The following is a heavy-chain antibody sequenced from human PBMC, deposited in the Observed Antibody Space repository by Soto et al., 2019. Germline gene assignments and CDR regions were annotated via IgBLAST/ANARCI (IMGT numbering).Heavy chain of an antibody. V-gene: IGHV4-34*01. CDR1: GGSFSGYY. CDR3: ASGLTYCSSDSGDA. J-gene: IGHJ5*02. D-gene: IGHD2-2*01. Sequence: PSETLSLTCAVYGGSFSGYYWSWIRQPPGKGLEWIGEINHSGSTNYNPSLKSRVTISVDTSKNQCSMKLSSVNAADTAVYYCASGLTYCSSDSGDAWGQGTLVTVS. CDR2: INHSGST.